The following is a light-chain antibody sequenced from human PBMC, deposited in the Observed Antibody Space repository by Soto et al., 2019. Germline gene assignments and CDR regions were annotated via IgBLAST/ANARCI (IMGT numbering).Light chain of an antibody. CDR1: QSVSSY. CDR3: QQRSNWPRT. CDR2: DAS. V-gene: IGKV3-11*01. J-gene: IGKJ1*01. Sequence: EIVLTQSPATLSLSPGERATLSCRASQSVSSYLAWYQQKPGQAPRLLIYDASNRATGIPARFSGSGSGTDFTLTISSLEPEDFAVHYCQQRSNWPRTFGQGTKVET.